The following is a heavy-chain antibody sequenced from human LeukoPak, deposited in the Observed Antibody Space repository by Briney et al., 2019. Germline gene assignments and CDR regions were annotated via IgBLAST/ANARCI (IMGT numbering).Heavy chain of an antibody. Sequence: GGSLRLSCAASGFTFSSYGTHWVGEAPGKGVEWVAFIRYDGSNKYYAESVKGRFTISRDNSKNTLYLQMNSLRAEDTAVYYCAKDSAPKSIVGSTTRGVIDYWGQGTLVTVSS. V-gene: IGHV3-30*02. CDR1: GFTFSSYG. J-gene: IGHJ4*02. D-gene: IGHD1-26*01. CDR3: AKDSAPKSIVGSTTRGVIDY. CDR2: IRYDGSNK.